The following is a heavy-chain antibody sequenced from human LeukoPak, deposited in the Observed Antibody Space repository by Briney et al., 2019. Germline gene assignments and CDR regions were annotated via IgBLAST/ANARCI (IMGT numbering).Heavy chain of an antibody. CDR2: IYHSGST. CDR3: ARVLLSARLGFDP. Sequence: SETLSLTCAVSGGSISSSNWWSWVRQPPGKGLEWIGEIYHSGSTNYNPSLKSRVTISVDKSKNQFSLKLSSVTAADTAVYYCARVLLSARLGFDPWGQGTLVTVSS. V-gene: IGHV4-4*02. J-gene: IGHJ5*02. D-gene: IGHD3-9*01. CDR1: GGSISSSNW.